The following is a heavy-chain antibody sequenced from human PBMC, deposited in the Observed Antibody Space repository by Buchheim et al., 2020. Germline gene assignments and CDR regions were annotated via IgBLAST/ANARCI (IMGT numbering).Heavy chain of an antibody. CDR3: ARLVRYYDSSGLADY. CDR1: GGSITSSSYY. J-gene: IGHJ4*02. CDR2: IYYSGST. D-gene: IGHD3-22*01. Sequence: QLQLQESGPGLVKPSETLSLTCTVSGGSITSSSYYWGWIRQPPGKGLEWIGSIYYSGSTYYTPSLKCRVTISVDTSTNQFPLKLSSVTAADTAVYYCARLVRYYDSSGLADYWGQGTL. V-gene: IGHV4-39*01.